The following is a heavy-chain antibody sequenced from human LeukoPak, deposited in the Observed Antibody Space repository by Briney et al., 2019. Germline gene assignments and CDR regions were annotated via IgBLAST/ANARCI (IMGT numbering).Heavy chain of an antibody. CDR2: IYYSGST. CDR3: ARSDVYSYGYYFDY. D-gene: IGHD5-18*01. CDR1: GGSISSYY. Sequence: SETLSLTCTVSGGSISSYYWSWIRQPPGKGLEWVGYIYYSGSTNYNPSLKSRVTISVDTSKNQFSLKLSSVTAADTAVYYCARSDVYSYGYYFDYWGQGTLVTVSS. V-gene: IGHV4-59*01. J-gene: IGHJ4*02.